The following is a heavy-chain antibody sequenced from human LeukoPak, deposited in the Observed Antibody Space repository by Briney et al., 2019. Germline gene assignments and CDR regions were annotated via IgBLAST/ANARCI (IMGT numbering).Heavy chain of an antibody. J-gene: IGHJ5*02. V-gene: IGHV1-69*13. CDR3: ATSLAPDSSGYYQNWFDP. CDR1: GGTFSSYA. CDR2: IIPIFGTA. D-gene: IGHD3-22*01. Sequence: ASVKVSCKASGGTFSSYAISWVRQAPGQGLEWMGGIIPIFGTANYAQKFQGRVTITADESTSTAYMELSSLRSEDTAVYYCATSLAPDSSGYYQNWFDPWGQGTLVTVSS.